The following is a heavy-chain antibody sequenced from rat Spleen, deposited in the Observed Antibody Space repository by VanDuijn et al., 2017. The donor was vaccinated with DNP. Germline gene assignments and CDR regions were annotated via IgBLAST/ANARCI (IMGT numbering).Heavy chain of an antibody. CDR2: INTDGSST. J-gene: IGHJ2*01. V-gene: IGHV5-58*01. Sequence: EVRLVESGGGLVQPGRSLKLSCVASGFTFSTYWMYWIRQAPGKGLEWVASINTDGSSTYYRDSVKGRFTISRDNAKSTLYLQMDSLRSEDTATYYCTTDQASGPRWGQGVMVTVSS. CDR1: GFTFSTYW. CDR3: TTDQASGPR. D-gene: IGHD1-4*01.